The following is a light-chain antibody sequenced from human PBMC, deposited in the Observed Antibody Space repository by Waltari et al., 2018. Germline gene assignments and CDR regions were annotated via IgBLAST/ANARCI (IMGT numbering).Light chain of an antibody. CDR3: QQRSRWPLT. CDR1: QSIDIY. J-gene: IGKJ4*01. Sequence: EIVLTQSPATLSLSPGESATLSCRASQSIDIYLAWYQQRPAQAPRLLISDASYRATGSPARFRGSGSGTDFTLTISSLEPEDFAVYSCQQRSRWPLTFGGGTKVEL. V-gene: IGKV3-11*01. CDR2: DAS.